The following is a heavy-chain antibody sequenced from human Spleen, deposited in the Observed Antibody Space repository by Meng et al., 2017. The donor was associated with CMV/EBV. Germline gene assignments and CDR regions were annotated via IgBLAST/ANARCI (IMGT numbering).Heavy chain of an antibody. CDR1: GFTFSDYY. CDR3: ARDLIVVVPAAIGESYYYYGMDV. V-gene: IGHV3-11*04. J-gene: IGHJ6*02. CDR2: ISGTGNTI. Sequence: GESLKISCAASGFTFSDYYMNWIRQAPGKGLEWVSYISGTGNTIYYTDSVKGRFTISRDNAKNSLYLQMNSLRAEDTAVYYCARDLIVVVPAAIGESYYYYGMDVWGQGTTVTVSS. D-gene: IGHD2-2*01.